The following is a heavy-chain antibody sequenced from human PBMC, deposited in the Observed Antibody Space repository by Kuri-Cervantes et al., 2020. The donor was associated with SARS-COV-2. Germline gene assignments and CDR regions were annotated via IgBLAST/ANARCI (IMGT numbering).Heavy chain of an antibody. CDR1: GYTFTGYY. CDR2: ISAYNGST. CDR3: ARGDWFDP. J-gene: IGHJ5*02. Sequence: ASVKVSCKASGYTFTGYYMHWVRQAPGQGLEWMGWISAYNGSTNYAQKLQGRVTMTTDTSTSTAYMELSRLRSDDTAVYYCARGDWFDPWGQGTLVTVSS. V-gene: IGHV1-18*04.